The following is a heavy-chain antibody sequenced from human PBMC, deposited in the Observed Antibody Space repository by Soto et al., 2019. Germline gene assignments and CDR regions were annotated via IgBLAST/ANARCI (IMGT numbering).Heavy chain of an antibody. V-gene: IGHV3-30*03. CDR1: GFSFSTYG. Sequence: PGGSLRLSCAASGFSFSTYGMHWVRQAPGKGLEWVATISYDGGNKFYADSAKGRFTISRDNSKNTLYLQMNSLRANDTAVYYCARDREPLTLAAFDIWGQGTMVTVSS. D-gene: IGHD1-26*01. J-gene: IGHJ3*02. CDR2: ISYDGGNK. CDR3: ARDREPLTLAAFDI.